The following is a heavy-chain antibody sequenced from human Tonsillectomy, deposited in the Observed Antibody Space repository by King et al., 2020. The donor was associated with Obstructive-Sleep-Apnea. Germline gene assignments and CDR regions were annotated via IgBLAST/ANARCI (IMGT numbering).Heavy chain of an antibody. D-gene: IGHD1-26*01. CDR1: GFTFSNSA. V-gene: IGHV3-30*18. J-gene: IGHJ4*02. CDR2: ISSEGSEK. CDR3: AKDRDYSGGSR. Sequence: VQLVESGGGVVQPGRSLRVACAASGFTFSNSAMHWVRQAPGKRLEWLAVISSEGSEKYYADSVKGRFPISRDNSKKTLNLKMDGLRPEDTAMYYCAKDRDYSGGSRWGEGALVSVSS.